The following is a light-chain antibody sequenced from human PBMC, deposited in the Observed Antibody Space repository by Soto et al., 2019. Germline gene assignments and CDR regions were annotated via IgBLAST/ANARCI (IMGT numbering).Light chain of an antibody. CDR3: QQYNNWPRT. CDR2: GAS. Sequence: EIVMTHSPATLSVSPGDRATLSCRASQSVGSNLAWYQQKPGQAPRPLIYGASTRATGIPARFGGSGSGTEFTLTISSLQSEDSAVYYFQQYNNWPRTFGQGTKVEIK. J-gene: IGKJ1*01. V-gene: IGKV3-15*01. CDR1: QSVGSN.